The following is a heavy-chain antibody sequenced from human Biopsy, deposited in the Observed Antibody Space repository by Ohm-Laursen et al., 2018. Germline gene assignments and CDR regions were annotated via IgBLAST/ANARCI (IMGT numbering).Heavy chain of an antibody. CDR2: VSYSGNT. V-gene: IGHV4-59*08. J-gene: IGHJ4*02. CDR3: AAYYYDSSSYFYAFHY. CDR1: GVSISSYF. Sequence: SETLSLTWTVSGVSISSYFWSWIRQPLGKGLEWIGYVSYSGNTKYNPSLKSRVIISADTSKNQFSLKLSSVTAADTAMYYCAAYYYDSSSYFYAFHYWGQGTLVTASS. D-gene: IGHD3-22*01.